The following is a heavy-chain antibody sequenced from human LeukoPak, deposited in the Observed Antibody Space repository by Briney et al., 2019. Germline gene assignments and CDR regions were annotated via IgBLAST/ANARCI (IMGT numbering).Heavy chain of an antibody. CDR3: ARDVREWGVEAFDL. V-gene: IGHV3-15*01. J-gene: IGHJ3*01. Sequence: GGSLRLSCAASGFTFSNAWMSWVRQAPGKGLEWVGRIKSKTDGGTTDYAAPVKGRFTISRDNAQNSLSLQMDSLRAEDTAVYYCARDVREWGVEAFDLWGQGTMVTVSS. CDR2: IKSKTDGGTT. CDR1: GFTFSNAW. D-gene: IGHD2-8*01.